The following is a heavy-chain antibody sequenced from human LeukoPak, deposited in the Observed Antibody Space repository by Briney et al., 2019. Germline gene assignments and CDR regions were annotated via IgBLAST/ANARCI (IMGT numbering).Heavy chain of an antibody. V-gene: IGHV3-48*04. Sequence: GGSLRLSCAASGFTFSSYSMNWVRQAPGKGLEWVSYISSSSSTIYYADSVKGRFTISRDNAKNSLYLQMNSLRAEDTAVYYCARDYTGGWNDYWGQGTLVTVSS. J-gene: IGHJ4*02. CDR2: ISSSSSTI. D-gene: IGHD7-27*01. CDR3: ARDYTGGWNDY. CDR1: GFTFSSYS.